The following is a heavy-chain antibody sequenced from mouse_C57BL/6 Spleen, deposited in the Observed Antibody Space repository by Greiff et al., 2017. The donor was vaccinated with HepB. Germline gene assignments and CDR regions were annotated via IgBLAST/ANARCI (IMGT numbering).Heavy chain of an antibody. Sequence: QVQLQQPGAELVKPGASVKMSCKGSGYIFTTYWITWVKQRPGQGLEWIGDIYPGSGSINYNEKFKNKATLTVDTSSSTAYMQFSSLTSEDSAVYYCARNGYSTYYYAMDYWGQGTSVIVSS. V-gene: IGHV1-55*01. CDR3: ARNGYSTYYYAMDY. J-gene: IGHJ4*01. CDR2: IYPGSGSI. D-gene: IGHD2-3*01. CDR1: GYIFTTYW.